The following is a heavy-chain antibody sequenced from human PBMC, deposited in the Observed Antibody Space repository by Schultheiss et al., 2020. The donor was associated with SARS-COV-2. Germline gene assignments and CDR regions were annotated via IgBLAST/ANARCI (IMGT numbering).Heavy chain of an antibody. Sequence: SETLSLTCTVSGGSISGYYWSWIRQPPGKGLEWIGEINHSGSTNYNPSLKSRVTISVDTSKNQFSLKLSSVTAADTAVYYCARGSVVVVPAAFPFDYWGQGTLVTVSS. D-gene: IGHD2-2*01. CDR2: INHSGST. V-gene: IGHV4-34*01. CDR1: GGSISGYY. CDR3: ARGSVVVVPAAFPFDY. J-gene: IGHJ4*02.